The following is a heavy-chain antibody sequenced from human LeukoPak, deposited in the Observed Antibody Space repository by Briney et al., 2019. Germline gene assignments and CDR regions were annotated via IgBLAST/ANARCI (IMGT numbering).Heavy chain of an antibody. D-gene: IGHD6-19*01. V-gene: IGHV4-34*01. CDR2: INHSGST. J-gene: IGHJ5*02. Sequence: PSETLSLTCAVYGGSFSGYYWSWIRQPPGKGLEWIGEINHSGSTNYNPSLKSRVTISVDTSKNQFSLKLSSVTAADTAVYYCARSGRWQWLENNWFDPWGQETLVTVSS. CDR1: GGSFSGYY. CDR3: ARSGRWQWLENNWFDP.